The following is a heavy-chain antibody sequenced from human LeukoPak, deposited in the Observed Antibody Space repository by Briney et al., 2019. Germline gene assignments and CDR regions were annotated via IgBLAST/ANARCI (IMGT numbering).Heavy chain of an antibody. Sequence: GGSLRLSCAASGFTFSDYWMHWVRQAPGKGLVWVSRINSDGINTSFADSVKGRFTISRDNAKNTLNLQMNSLRAEDTAVYYCARDLGQYYDTSDNWFDPWGQGTLVTVSS. CDR1: GFTFSDYW. D-gene: IGHD3-22*01. V-gene: IGHV3-74*01. CDR2: INSDGINT. CDR3: ARDLGQYYDTSDNWFDP. J-gene: IGHJ5*02.